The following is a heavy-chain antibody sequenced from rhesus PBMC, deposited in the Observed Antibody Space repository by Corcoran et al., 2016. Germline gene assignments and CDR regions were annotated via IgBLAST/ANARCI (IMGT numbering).Heavy chain of an antibody. J-gene: IGHJ5-2*02. CDR2: ISVNNQSP. CDR3: ARDAIYLDV. Sequence: QVLLQESGPGLVAPSETLSLTCAVSGVSLYGNYWTWIRQSPGKGLGWSGYISVNNQSPSYNPALGGRVTISKATSQNQYSLMLTSVTAADSAVYDCARDAIYLDVWGRGVLVTVSS. CDR1: GVSLYGNY. V-gene: IGHV4-147*01.